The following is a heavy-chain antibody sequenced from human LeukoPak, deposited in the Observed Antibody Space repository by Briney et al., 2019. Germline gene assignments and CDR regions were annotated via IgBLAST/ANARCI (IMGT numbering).Heavy chain of an antibody. Sequence: SETLSLTCAVYGENFSIYFYSWIRQPPGKGLEWIGEINHGGSTSYNPSLKSRVTISVDTSKSQFSLKLTSVTAADTAVYYCCGSGWFAGPFGYWGQGALVTVSS. CDR2: INHGGST. D-gene: IGHD6-19*01. CDR1: GENFSIYF. CDR3: CGSGWFAGPFGY. V-gene: IGHV4-34*08. J-gene: IGHJ4*02.